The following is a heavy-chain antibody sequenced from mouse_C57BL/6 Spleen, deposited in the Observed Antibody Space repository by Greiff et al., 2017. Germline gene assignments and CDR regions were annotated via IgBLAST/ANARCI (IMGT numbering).Heavy chain of an antibody. CDR3: AKISTVVATDY. CDR1: GYAFSSSW. CDR2: IYPGGGDT. D-gene: IGHD1-1*01. Sequence: VQLQQSGAELVKPGASVKLSCKASGYAFSSSWMNWVKQRPGRGLEWIGRIYPGGGDTNYNGKFKGKATLTADKSSSTAYRQLSSLTSEDSAVYCCAKISTVVATDYWGQGTTLTVSS. J-gene: IGHJ2*01. V-gene: IGHV1-82*01.